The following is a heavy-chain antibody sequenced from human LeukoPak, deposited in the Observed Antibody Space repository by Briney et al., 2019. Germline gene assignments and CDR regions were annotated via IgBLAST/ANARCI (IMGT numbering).Heavy chain of an antibody. J-gene: IGHJ4*02. CDR1: GFTFSSYA. CDR3: ANYGGTYWYYFDY. CDR2: ISGSGGNT. V-gene: IGHV3-23*01. Sequence: GSLRLSCTTSGFTFSSYAMSWVRQAPGKGLEWVSTISGSGGNTYYADSVKGRFTISRDNSKNTLYLQMNSLRADDTAAYYCANYGGTYWYYFDYWGQGTLVIVSS. D-gene: IGHD1-26*01.